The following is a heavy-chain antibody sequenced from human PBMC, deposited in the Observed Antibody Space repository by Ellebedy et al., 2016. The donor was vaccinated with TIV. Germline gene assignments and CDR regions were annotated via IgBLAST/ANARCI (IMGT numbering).Heavy chain of an antibody. CDR2: IIPILGVA. D-gene: IGHD1-26*01. CDR1: GGTFSNYA. CDR3: ARWGGSSGRFQGPYDY. Sequence: AASVKVSCKASGGTFSNYAFNWVRQAPGQGLVWMGRIIPILGVADYAQNFQGRVTFTADKYTTTTYMELSSLRSEDTAVYYCARWGGSSGRFQGPYDYWGQGTLVAVSS. V-gene: IGHV1-69*04. J-gene: IGHJ4*02.